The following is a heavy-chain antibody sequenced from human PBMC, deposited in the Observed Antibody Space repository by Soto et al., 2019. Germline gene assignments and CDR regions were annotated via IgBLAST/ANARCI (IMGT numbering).Heavy chain of an antibody. J-gene: IGHJ5*02. Sequence: ASVKVSCKAAGYTFISYAMHWVRQAPGQRLEWMGWINPANDNTGYAQKFQGRVTMTRNTSISTAYMELSSLRSEDTAVYYCARKETTIFGVVIPFDPWGQGTLVTVSS. CDR1: GYTFISYA. V-gene: IGHV1-8*01. D-gene: IGHD3-3*01. CDR3: ARKETTIFGVVIPFDP. CDR2: INPANDNT.